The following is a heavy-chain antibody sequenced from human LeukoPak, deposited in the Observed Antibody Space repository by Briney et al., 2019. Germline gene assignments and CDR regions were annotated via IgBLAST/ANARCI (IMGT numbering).Heavy chain of an antibody. CDR1: GYTFSDYY. V-gene: IGHV1-2*02. CDR2: MNPNSGGT. J-gene: IGHJ3*01. D-gene: IGHD3-22*01. Sequence: ASVSVSCKASGYTFSDYYLHWGRQAPGQGLEWMGWMNPNSGGTNYAQKFQGRITMTGDTSTAYLELSRLRSDDTAVYYCARDLGSTIIVGGDAFDLWGQGTMVTVSS. CDR3: ARDLGSTIIVGGDAFDL.